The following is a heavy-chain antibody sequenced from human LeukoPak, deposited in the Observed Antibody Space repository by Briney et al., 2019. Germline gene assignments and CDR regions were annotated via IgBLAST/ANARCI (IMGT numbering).Heavy chain of an antibody. J-gene: IGHJ5*02. CDR2: IYDSGFT. CDR1: GGSISSHY. CDR3: AREHYSSSSFNWFDP. V-gene: IGHV4-59*08. D-gene: IGHD6-6*01. Sequence: SETLPLTCAVSGGSISSHYWSWIRQPPGKGLEWIGYIYDSGFTNYNPSLKSRVAMSVDTYKNQFSLKLSSVTAADTAMYYCAREHYSSSSFNWFDPWGQGTLVTVSS.